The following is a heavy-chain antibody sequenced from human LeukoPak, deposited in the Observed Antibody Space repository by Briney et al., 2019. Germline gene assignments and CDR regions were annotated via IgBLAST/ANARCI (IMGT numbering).Heavy chain of an antibody. D-gene: IGHD6-13*01. CDR2: IIPIFGTA. V-gene: IGHV1-69*13. CDR1: GGTFSSYA. J-gene: IGHJ5*02. CDR3: ARGLTIAAAGEGNWFDP. Sequence: SVKVSCKASGGTFSSYAISWVRQAPGQGLEWMGGIIPIFGTANYAQKFQGRVTITADESTSTAYMELSSLRSEDTAVYYCARGLTIAAAGEGNWFDPWGQGTLSPSPQ.